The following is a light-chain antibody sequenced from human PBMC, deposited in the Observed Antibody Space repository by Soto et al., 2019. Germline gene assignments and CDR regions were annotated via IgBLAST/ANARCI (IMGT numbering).Light chain of an antibody. V-gene: IGKV1-5*03. Sequence: IQLTQSPSTLSASVGDRVTITCRANQTVNTWLAWFQQKPGKAPGLLFYKASTVESGVPLRFSGSGSDTEFTLTNKSLTPDDSATYFCQQYNNYWTFGQGTKVEIK. CDR2: KAS. CDR3: QQYNNYWT. CDR1: QTVNTW. J-gene: IGKJ1*01.